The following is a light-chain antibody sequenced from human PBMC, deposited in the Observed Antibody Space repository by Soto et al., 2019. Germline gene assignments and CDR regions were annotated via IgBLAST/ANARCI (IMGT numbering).Light chain of an antibody. CDR3: AAWADSLNGVV. J-gene: IGLJ2*01. CDR2: SNN. Sequence: QSVLTQPPSASGTPVQRVTISCSGSSSNIGSNTVNWYQQLPGTAPKLLIYSNNQRPSGFPDRFSGSKSGTSASLAISGLQSEDEADYYCAAWADSLNGVVFGGGTKLTVL. V-gene: IGLV1-44*01. CDR1: SSNIGSNT.